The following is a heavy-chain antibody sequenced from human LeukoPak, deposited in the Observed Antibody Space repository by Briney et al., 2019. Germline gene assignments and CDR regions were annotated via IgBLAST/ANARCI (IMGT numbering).Heavy chain of an antibody. CDR2: INHSVNT. D-gene: IGHD1-26*01. V-gene: IGHV4-34*01. CDR3: ARQGGRYYAIDY. Sequence: SETLRLTCGVYGGSLSDYCWSWSRQPPGKGLEFIGEINHSVNTNFNPSLKSRVTISVDTSKNQVSLRLSSVTAADTAVYYCARQGGRYYAIDYWGQGTLVTVSS. J-gene: IGHJ4*02. CDR1: GGSLSDYC.